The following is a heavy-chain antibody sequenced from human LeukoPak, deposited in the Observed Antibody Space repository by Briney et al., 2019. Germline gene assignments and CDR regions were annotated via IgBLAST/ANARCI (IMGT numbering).Heavy chain of an antibody. CDR1: GGSISSSSYY. V-gene: IGHV4-39*07. CDR3: ARGGITGTTGFDY. Sequence: SETLSLTCTVSGGSISSSSYYWGWIRQPPGKGLEWIGSIYYSGSTYYNPSLKSRVTISVDTSKNRFSLKLSSVTAADTAVYYCARGGITGTTGFDYWGQGTLVTVSS. D-gene: IGHD1-7*01. J-gene: IGHJ4*02. CDR2: IYYSGST.